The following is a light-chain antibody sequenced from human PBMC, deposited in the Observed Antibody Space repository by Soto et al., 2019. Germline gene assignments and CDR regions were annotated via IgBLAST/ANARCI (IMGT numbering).Light chain of an antibody. Sequence: DIQMTQSPSTLSASVGYRVTMTCRASQNVSTWLAWYQHKPRKAPKLLLYDASTLQSGVPSRFSGSGSGTEFTLTISSLQHEDFATYYCLKHNSYPLNFGGGTKVDIK. CDR1: QNVSTW. CDR2: DAS. J-gene: IGKJ4*01. V-gene: IGKV1-5*01. CDR3: LKHNSYPLN.